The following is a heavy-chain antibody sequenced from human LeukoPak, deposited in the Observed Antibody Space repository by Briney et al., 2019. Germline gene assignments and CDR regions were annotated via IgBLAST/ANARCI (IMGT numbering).Heavy chain of an antibody. Sequence: SETLSLTCTVSGGSIRSSNYYWGWIRQPPGRGLEWIGIIYYSGSTYYNPSLKSRVTISVDTSKDQISLKLNSVTAADTAVYYCARSLAGPRARPSDYWGQGILVTVSS. CDR3: ARSLAGPRARPSDY. D-gene: IGHD6-19*01. CDR2: IYYSGST. V-gene: IGHV4-39*01. J-gene: IGHJ4*02. CDR1: GGSIRSSNYY.